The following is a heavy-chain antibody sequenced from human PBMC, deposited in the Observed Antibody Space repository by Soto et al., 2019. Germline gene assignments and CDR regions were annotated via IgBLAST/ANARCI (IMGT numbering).Heavy chain of an antibody. Sequence: QITLKDSGPTLVKPTQTLTLTCTFSGFSLTTSGLGVGWIRQPPGKALEWLARIYWDDDKRYSPSPKSRLTITKDTSKNQVVLRMTNMDPADTATYFWAHRTSTLTWWVDPGGQGTLVTVSS. CDR3: AHRTSTLTWWVDP. V-gene: IGHV2-5*02. J-gene: IGHJ5*02. CDR1: GFSLTTSGLG. CDR2: IYWDDDK. D-gene: IGHD4-17*01.